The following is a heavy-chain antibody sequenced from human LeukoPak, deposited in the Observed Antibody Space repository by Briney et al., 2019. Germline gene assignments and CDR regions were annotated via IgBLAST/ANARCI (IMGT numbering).Heavy chain of an antibody. J-gene: IGHJ4*02. Sequence: GASVKVSCEASGGTLNTYGVNWVRQAPGQGLEWMGRIVPILLTTDYAQKFQGRITITADRSASTSYMELTSLRSDDTAMCFCAREGPELATIGYYFDSWGQGTLVTVSS. V-gene: IGHV1-69*04. D-gene: IGHD5-12*01. CDR1: GGTLNTYG. CDR3: AREGPELATIGYYFDS. CDR2: IVPILLTT.